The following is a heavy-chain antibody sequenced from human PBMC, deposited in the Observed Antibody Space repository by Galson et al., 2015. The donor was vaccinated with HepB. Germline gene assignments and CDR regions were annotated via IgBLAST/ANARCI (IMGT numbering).Heavy chain of an antibody. CDR1: GFTFSSYS. CDR2: ISSSSSYI. J-gene: IGHJ6*02. V-gene: IGHV3-21*01. CDR3: ARDSDFWSGRKYLREYYDILTGYPSGMDV. Sequence: SLRLSCAASGFTFSSYSMNWVRQAPGKGLEWVSSISSSSSYIYYADSVKGRFTISRDNAKNSLYLQMNSLRAEDTAVYYCARDSDFWSGRKYLREYYDILTGYPSGMDVWGQGTTVTVSS. D-gene: IGHD3-9*01.